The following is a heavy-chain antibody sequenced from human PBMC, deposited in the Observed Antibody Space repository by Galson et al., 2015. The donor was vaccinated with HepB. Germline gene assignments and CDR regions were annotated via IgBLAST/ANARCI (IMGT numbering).Heavy chain of an antibody. V-gene: IGHV3-23*01. D-gene: IGHD1-26*01. CDR2: ISGSGGST. CDR1: GFTFSSYA. Sequence: SLRLSCAASGFTFSSYAMSWVRQTPGKGLEWVRGISGSGGSTYYADSVKGRFTISRDNSKNTLYLQMNSLRAEDTAVYYCAKDRKWELDPGFDYWGQGTLVTVSS. CDR3: AKDRKWELDPGFDY. J-gene: IGHJ4*02.